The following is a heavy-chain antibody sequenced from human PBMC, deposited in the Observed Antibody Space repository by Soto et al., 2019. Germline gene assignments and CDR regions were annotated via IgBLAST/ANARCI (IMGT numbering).Heavy chain of an antibody. J-gene: IGHJ6*02. D-gene: IGHD3-3*01. V-gene: IGHV3-21*01. CDR3: ARDWADFWSGYPNNYYGMDA. CDR1: GFTFSSYS. CDR2: ISSSSSYI. Sequence: XGSLRLSCAAAGFTFSSYSMNWVRQAPGKGLDWVSSISSSSSYIYYADSVKGRFTISRDNAKNSLYLQMNSLRAEDTAVYYCARDWADFWSGYPNNYYGMDAWGQGTTVTVSS.